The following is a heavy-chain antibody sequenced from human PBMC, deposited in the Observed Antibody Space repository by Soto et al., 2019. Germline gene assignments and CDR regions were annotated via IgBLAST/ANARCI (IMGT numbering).Heavy chain of an antibody. D-gene: IGHD6-13*01. Sequence: GGSLRLSCAASGFTVSSNYMSWVRQAPGKGLEWVSVIYSGGSTYYADSVKGRFTISRDNSKNTLYLQMNSLRAEDTAVYYCARDSSSWYNPYYGMDVWGQGTTVTVSS. J-gene: IGHJ6*02. CDR1: GFTVSSNY. V-gene: IGHV3-53*01. CDR3: ARDSSSWYNPYYGMDV. CDR2: IYSGGST.